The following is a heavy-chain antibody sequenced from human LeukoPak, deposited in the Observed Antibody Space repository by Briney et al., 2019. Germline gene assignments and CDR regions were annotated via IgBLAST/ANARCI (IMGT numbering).Heavy chain of an antibody. J-gene: IGHJ3*01. V-gene: IGHV4-59*01. D-gene: IGHD1-1*01. Sequence: SETLSLTCTVSDGSINGYYWSWIRQPPGKGLDWIGYMYSGGTTKYSPSLKSRLTISEDTSKNQFSLKLTSVTAADTAVYYCARYTAYTTRAFHVWGQGTMVTVSS. CDR3: ARYTAYTTRAFHV. CDR1: DGSINGYY. CDR2: MYSGGTT.